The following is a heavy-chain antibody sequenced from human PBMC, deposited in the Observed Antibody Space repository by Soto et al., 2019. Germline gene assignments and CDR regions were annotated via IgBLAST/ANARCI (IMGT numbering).Heavy chain of an antibody. D-gene: IGHD3-22*01. V-gene: IGHV4-4*02. Sequence: QVQLKESGPGLVRPSGTLSLTCAVSGYSINSSNWWSWVRPPPGKGLEWIGKIDHSGSTNYNPSLKSRVTISVDKSKNQVSLKLSSVTAADTAVYYCARERVDNSGYYFSHFDYWGQGTLVTVSS. CDR1: GYSINSSNW. J-gene: IGHJ4*02. CDR3: ARERVDNSGYYFSHFDY. CDR2: IDHSGST.